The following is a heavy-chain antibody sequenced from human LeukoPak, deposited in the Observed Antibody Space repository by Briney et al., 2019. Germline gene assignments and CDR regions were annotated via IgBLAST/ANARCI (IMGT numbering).Heavy chain of an antibody. V-gene: IGHV5-51*01. CDR1: GYSFTSYW. J-gene: IGHJ4*02. CDR3: ARLPYGNNEYYFDY. CDR2: IYPGDSET. Sequence: GESLKISCKGSGYSFTSYWIAWVRQMPGESLEWMGIIYPGDSETRYSPSFEGQVTLSADKSISTAYLQWTSRRASDTAMYYCARLPYGNNEYYFDYWGQGTLVTVSS. D-gene: IGHD2/OR15-2a*01.